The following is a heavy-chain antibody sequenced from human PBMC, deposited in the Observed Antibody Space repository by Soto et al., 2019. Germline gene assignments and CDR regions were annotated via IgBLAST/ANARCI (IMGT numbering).Heavy chain of an antibody. J-gene: IGHJ6*02. CDR2: ISGYNGHP. V-gene: IGHV1-18*01. CDR1: GYSFTSYG. CDR3: ARSQGSSTSLEIYYYYYYGMDV. D-gene: IGHD2-2*01. Sequence: QVPLVQSGAEVKRPGASVKVSCKASGYSFTSYGISWVRQAPGQGLEWMGWISGYNGHPTYAQKVQDRVTMTTDTSTSTAYMELRSLRSEDTAVYYCARSQGSSTSLEIYYYYYYGMDVWGQGTTVTVSS.